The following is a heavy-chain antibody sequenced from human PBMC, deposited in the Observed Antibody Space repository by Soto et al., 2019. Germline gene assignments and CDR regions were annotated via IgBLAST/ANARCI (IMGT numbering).Heavy chain of an antibody. CDR2: IYYIGNT. CDR1: NGSISSRSSY. CDR3: GGQDYGAKGYYFEN. J-gene: IGHJ4*02. Sequence: QLQLQESGSGLVKPSETLSLTCIVSNGSISSRSSYWGWIRQTPGKGLEWIGSIYYIGNTYYNPSLQRRVTISIATSKTKFSRKVNCVTAADTAVYCCGGQDYGAKGYYFENWGQGALVTVSS. D-gene: IGHD4-17*01. V-gene: IGHV4-39*01.